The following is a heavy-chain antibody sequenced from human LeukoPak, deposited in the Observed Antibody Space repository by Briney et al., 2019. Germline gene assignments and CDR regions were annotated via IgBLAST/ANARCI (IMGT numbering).Heavy chain of an antibody. CDR2: LNHSGST. Sequence: SETLSLTCAVYTGSFSGYYWIRIRPPPGKGLEWIGELNHSGSTISNPSLNSLVTISVATSKNPFSLQLSPGTAAATAVFYAPRGRRGSYYYGSGRGAFDIWGQGTMVTVSS. V-gene: IGHV4-34*01. CDR1: TGSFSGYY. CDR3: PRGRRGSYYYGSGRGAFDI. D-gene: IGHD3-10*01. J-gene: IGHJ3*02.